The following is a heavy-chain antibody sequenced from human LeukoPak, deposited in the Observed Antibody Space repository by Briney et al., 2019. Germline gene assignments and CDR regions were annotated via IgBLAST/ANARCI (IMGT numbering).Heavy chain of an antibody. CDR2: IHHDGSGT. J-gene: IGHJ4*02. CDR3: ARGSGYYPLFDY. D-gene: IGHD3-22*01. V-gene: IGHV3-64D*09. Sequence: GGSLRLSCSASGFTFGTYSMHWLRQTPGKGLEFVSAIHHDGSGTFYADSVKGRFIISRDNSKNTLYLQMSSLRAEDTAVYYCARGSGYYPLFDYWGQGTLVTVSS. CDR1: GFTFGTYS.